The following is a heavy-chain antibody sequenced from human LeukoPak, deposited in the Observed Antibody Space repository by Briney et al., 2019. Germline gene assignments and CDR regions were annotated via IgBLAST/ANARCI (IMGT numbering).Heavy chain of an antibody. D-gene: IGHD6-19*01. CDR1: GFTFSSYA. J-gene: IGHJ4*02. CDR2: ISYDGSNK. V-gene: IGHV3-30-3*01. Sequence: GGSLRLSCAASGFTFSSYAMHWVRQAPGKGLEWVAVISYDGSNKYYADSVKGRFTISRDNSKNSLYLQMNSLRAEDTAVYYCAREYSSGWLFYFDSWGQGTLVTVSS. CDR3: AREYSSGWLFYFDS.